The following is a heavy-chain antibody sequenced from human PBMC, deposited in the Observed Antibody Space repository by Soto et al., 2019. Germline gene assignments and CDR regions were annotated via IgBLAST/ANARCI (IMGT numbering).Heavy chain of an antibody. D-gene: IGHD6-25*01. J-gene: IGHJ2*01. V-gene: IGHV3-30*18. CDR2: ISYDGSNK. CDR1: GFTFSSYG. CDR3: AKDVIAADDWYFDL. Sequence: QVQLVESGGGVVQPGRSLRLSCAASGFTFSSYGMHWVRQAPGKGLEWVAVISYDGSNKYYADSVKGRFTISRDNSKNTLYLQMNSLRAEDTAVYYCAKDVIAADDWYFDLWGRGTLVTVSS.